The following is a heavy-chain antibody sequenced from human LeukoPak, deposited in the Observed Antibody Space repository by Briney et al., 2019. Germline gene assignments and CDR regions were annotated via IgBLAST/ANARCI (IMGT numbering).Heavy chain of an antibody. CDR2: MNPNSGNT. J-gene: IGHJ4*02. CDR3: ARGCRPYYYGSGSYSD. Sequence: ASVKVSCKASGYTFTSYDINWVQQATGQGLEWMGWMNPNSGNTGYAQKFQGRVTMTRNTSISTAYMELSSLRSEDTAVYYCARGCRPYYYGSGSYSDWGQGTLVTVSS. D-gene: IGHD3-10*01. CDR1: GYTFTSYD. V-gene: IGHV1-8*01.